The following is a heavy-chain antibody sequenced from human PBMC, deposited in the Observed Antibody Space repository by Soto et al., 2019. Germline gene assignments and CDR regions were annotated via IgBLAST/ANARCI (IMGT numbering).Heavy chain of an antibody. Sequence: SETLSLTCAVYGGSFSGYYWCWIRQPPGKGLEWIGKINNSRSTNFNPTLKRRVTITVSTPKNQFSLKLSSVTAADTAVYYCARSNYFGWGQGTLVTVSS. D-gene: IGHD3-10*01. CDR2: INNSRST. CDR3: ARSNYFG. J-gene: IGHJ4*02. CDR1: GGSFSGYY. V-gene: IGHV4-34*01.